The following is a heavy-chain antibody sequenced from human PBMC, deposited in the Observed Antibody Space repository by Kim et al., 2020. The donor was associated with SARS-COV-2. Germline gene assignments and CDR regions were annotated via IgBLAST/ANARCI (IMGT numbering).Heavy chain of an antibody. V-gene: IGHV1-18*04. J-gene: IGHJ4*02. CDR2: ISPYDGNT. D-gene: IGHD1-26*01. CDR3: ARSRVGRGNVDY. CDR1: AFTSSSYG. Sequence: ASVKVSCKASAFTSSSYGITWVRQAPGQGLEWMGWISPYDGNTKFAQKMEGRVTMTTDTSTSTAYMELRSLISDDTAVYYCARSRVGRGNVDYWGQGTLVTVSS.